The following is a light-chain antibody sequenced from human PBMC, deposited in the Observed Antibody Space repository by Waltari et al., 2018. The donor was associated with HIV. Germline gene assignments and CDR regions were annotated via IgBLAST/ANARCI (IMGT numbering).Light chain of an antibody. CDR2: RAS. CDR1: QSVSSGY. Sequence: EIVLTQSPGPLSLSPGERVTLSCRASQSVSSGYLAWYQHKPGQAPRHLIYRASSRATGIPDRFSGSGSGTDFTLTISRLEPEDFAVYYCQQYGSSPITFGQGTRLEIK. J-gene: IGKJ5*01. CDR3: QQYGSSPIT. V-gene: IGKV3-20*01.